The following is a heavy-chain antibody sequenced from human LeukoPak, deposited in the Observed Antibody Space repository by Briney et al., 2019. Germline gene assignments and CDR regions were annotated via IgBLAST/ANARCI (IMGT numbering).Heavy chain of an antibody. CDR3: ARDEIYCSRTTCHDASDI. CDR2: ISTDSGNT. CDR1: GYIFNRYG. V-gene: IGHV1-18*01. J-gene: IGHJ3*02. Sequence: ASVKVSCKASGYIFNRYGIIWVRQAPGQGLEWMGWISTDSGNTNYAQKLQGRLIMTTETSTSTAYMELRSLRSDDTAVYYCARDEIYCSRTTCHDASDIWGQGTMVTVSS. D-gene: IGHD2-2*01.